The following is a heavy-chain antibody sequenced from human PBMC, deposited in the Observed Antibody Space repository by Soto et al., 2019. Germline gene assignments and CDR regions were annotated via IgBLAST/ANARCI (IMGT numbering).Heavy chain of an antibody. CDR1: GFTFSSYW. CDR3: ARDRYWGSTSGQGSVLAFDI. D-gene: IGHD2-2*01. J-gene: IGHJ3*02. V-gene: IGHV3-74*01. Sequence: GSLRLSCAASGFTFSSYWMHWVRQAPGKGLVWVSRIKSDGSSTDYADSVKGRFTISRDNAKNSLYLQMNSLRAEDTAVYYCARDRYWGSTSGQGSVLAFDIWGQGTMVTVSS. CDR2: IKSDGSST.